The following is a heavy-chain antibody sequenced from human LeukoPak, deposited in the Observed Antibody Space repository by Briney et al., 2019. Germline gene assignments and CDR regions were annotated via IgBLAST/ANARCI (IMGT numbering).Heavy chain of an antibody. CDR3: AKDSNGSGSYYKALAFDI. D-gene: IGHD3-10*01. CDR1: GFTFNTFG. J-gene: IGHJ3*02. CDR2: ISYDGSNK. V-gene: IGHV3-30*18. Sequence: GGSLRLSCAASGFTFNTFGMHWVRQAPGKGLEWVAVISYDGSNKYYADSVKGRFTISRDNSKNTLYLQMNSLRAEDTAVYYCAKDSNGSGSYYKALAFDIWGQGTMVTVSS.